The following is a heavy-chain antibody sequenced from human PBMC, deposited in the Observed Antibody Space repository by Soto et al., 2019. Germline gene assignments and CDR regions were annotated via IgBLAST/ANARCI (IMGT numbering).Heavy chain of an antibody. V-gene: IGHV1-69*13. D-gene: IGHD3-22*01. J-gene: IGHJ4*02. CDR3: AASSGTYHEGVDY. CDR2: IIPIFGRA. CDR1: GGTYSSYA. Sequence: SLKVSCKASGGTYSSYAISWVRQAPGQGLEWLAGIIPIFGRANYAQKFQGRVTITADESTNTAYMELSSLRSEDTAVFYCAASSGTYHEGVDYWGQGTLVNVSS.